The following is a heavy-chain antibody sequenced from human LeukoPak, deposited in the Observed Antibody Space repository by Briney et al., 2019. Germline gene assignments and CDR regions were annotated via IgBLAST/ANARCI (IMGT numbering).Heavy chain of an antibody. Sequence: GGSLRLSCAASGFTFGDHIMNWVRQLPGKRLEWVAYVSGSGSTVYYADSVKGRFTVSKDNGKSSLYLQMNSLRVEDTALYYCVRQFASWGQGTLVTVSS. V-gene: IGHV3-48*01. J-gene: IGHJ4*02. CDR1: GFTFGDHI. CDR3: VRQFAS. CDR2: VSGSGSTV.